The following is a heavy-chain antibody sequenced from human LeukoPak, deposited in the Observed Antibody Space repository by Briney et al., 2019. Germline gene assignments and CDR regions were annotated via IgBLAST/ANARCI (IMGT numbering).Heavy chain of an antibody. V-gene: IGHV3-30*03. CDR1: GFTFSSYG. D-gene: IGHD3-22*01. CDR3: ARDMVYDSSGYYYSPHRPKGYYGMDV. Sequence: GGSLRLSCAASGFTFSSYGMHWVRQAPGKGLEWVAVISYDGSNKYYADSVKGRFTISRDNSKNTLYLQMNSLRAEDTAVYYCARDMVYDSSGYYYSPHRPKGYYGMDVWGQGTTVTVSS. J-gene: IGHJ6*02. CDR2: ISYDGSNK.